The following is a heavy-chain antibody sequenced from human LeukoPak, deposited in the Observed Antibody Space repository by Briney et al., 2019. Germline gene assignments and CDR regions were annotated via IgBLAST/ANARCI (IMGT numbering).Heavy chain of an antibody. Sequence: VKVSCKASGYTFTSYDMNWVRQAPGQGLEWMGWMNPKSGNTDYAQKLQGRVTITRNKSIRTAYMEMSRLRSEHTAVYYCARSNYDFWCVYYAWFDPWGQGTLVTVSS. J-gene: IGHJ5*02. CDR3: ARSNYDFWCVYYAWFDP. CDR1: GYTFTSYD. D-gene: IGHD3-3*01. V-gene: IGHV1-8*03. CDR2: MNPKSGNT.